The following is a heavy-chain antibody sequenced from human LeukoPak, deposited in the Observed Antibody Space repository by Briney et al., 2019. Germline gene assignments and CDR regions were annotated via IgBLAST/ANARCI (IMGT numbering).Heavy chain of an antibody. J-gene: IGHJ4*02. D-gene: IGHD2-21*02. CDR2: INPNSGST. CDR1: GYTFTGYY. V-gene: IGHV1-46*01. CDR3: ARAVVVVTATPPTTYYFDY. Sequence: ASVKVSCKASGYTFTGYYMHWVRQAPGQGLEWMGWINPNSGSTSYAQKFQGRVTMTRDTSTSTVYMELSSLRSEDTAVYYCARAVVVVTATPPTTYYFDYWGQGTLVTVSS.